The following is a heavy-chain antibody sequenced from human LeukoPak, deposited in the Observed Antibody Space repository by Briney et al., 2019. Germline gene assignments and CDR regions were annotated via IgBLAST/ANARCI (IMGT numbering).Heavy chain of an antibody. D-gene: IGHD4-11*01. V-gene: IGHV4-59*01. CDR3: ARGTLYSNYYYFDY. Sequence: PSETLSLTCTVSGGSISSYYWSWIRQPPGKGLEWIGYIYYSGSTNYNPSLKSRVTISVDTSKNQFSLKLSSVTAADTAVYYCARGTLYSNYYYFDYWGQGTLVTVSS. CDR1: GGSISSYY. J-gene: IGHJ4*02. CDR2: IYYSGST.